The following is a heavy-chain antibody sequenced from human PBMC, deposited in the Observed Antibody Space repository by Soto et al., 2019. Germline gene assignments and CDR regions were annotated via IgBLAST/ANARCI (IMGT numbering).Heavy chain of an antibody. Sequence: LSLTCTVSGGSISTYYWSWIRQPAGKGLEWIGRIDTSGNTNYNPSLKSRVTMSVDTSKKQFSLKLTSVTAADTAVYYCARYSSNWFQTEGMDVWGQGTTVTVSS. CDR3: ARYSSNWFQTEGMDV. D-gene: IGHD6-13*01. V-gene: IGHV4-4*07. J-gene: IGHJ6*02. CDR2: IDTSGNT. CDR1: GGSISTYY.